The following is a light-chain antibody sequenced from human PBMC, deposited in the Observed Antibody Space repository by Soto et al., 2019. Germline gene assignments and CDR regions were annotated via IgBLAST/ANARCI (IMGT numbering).Light chain of an antibody. Sequence: EIVLTQSPATLSSSPGERATLSCRASQSVSSYLAWYQQKPGQAPRLLIYDASNRATGIPARFSGSGSGTDFTLTISSLEPEDFAVYYCQQRRNWPPTITFGQGTRLEIK. CDR2: DAS. V-gene: IGKV3-11*01. CDR1: QSVSSY. J-gene: IGKJ5*01. CDR3: QQRRNWPPTIT.